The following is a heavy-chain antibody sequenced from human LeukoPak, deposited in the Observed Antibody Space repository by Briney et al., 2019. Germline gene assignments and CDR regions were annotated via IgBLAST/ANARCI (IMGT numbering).Heavy chain of an antibody. V-gene: IGHV3-21*01. CDR3: ARAPGGPLPVDY. CDR1: GFTFSSYS. Sequence: GGSLRLSCAASGFTFSSYSMNWVRQAPGKGLAWVSSISSSSSYIYYADSVKGRFTISRGNAKNSLYLQMNSLRAEDTAVYYCARAPGGPLPVDYWGQGTLVTVSS. D-gene: IGHD2-15*01. CDR2: ISSSSSYI. J-gene: IGHJ4*02.